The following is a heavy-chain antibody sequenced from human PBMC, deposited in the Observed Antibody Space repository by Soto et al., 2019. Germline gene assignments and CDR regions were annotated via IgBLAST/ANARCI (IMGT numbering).Heavy chain of an antibody. CDR3: ARAVYSYRWFDP. J-gene: IGHJ5*02. D-gene: IGHD2-21*01. V-gene: IGHV1-18*04. Sequence: GASVKVSCKASGYTFTSYGISWLRQAPGQGLEWMGWISAYDGNTNYAQKLQGRVTMTTDTSTSTAYMELRSLRSDDTAVYYCARAVYSYRWFDPWGQGTLVTVSS. CDR2: ISAYDGNT. CDR1: GYTFTSYG.